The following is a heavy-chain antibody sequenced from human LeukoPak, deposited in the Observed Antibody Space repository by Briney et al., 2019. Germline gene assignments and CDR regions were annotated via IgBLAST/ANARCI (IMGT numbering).Heavy chain of an antibody. V-gene: IGHV3-30*01. CDR1: GFTFSSYA. CDR2: ISYDGSNK. CDR3: ASSTHSYYYYYYMDA. J-gene: IGHJ6*03. Sequence: GGSLRLSCAASGFTFSSYAMHWVRQAPGKGLERVAVISYDGSNKYYADSVKGRFTISRDNSKNTLYLQMNSLRAEDTAVYYCASSTHSYYYYYYMDAWGKGTTVTVSS. D-gene: IGHD2-2*01.